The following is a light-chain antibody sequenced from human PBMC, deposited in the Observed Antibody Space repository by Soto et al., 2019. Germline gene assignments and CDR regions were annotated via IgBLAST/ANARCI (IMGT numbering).Light chain of an antibody. CDR2: GAS. J-gene: IGKJ2*01. CDR1: QSVSSTY. Sequence: DIVLTQSPGTLSLSPGERATLSCRASQSVSSTYLAWYQQKPGQAPRVLIFGASSRATGIPDRFSGGGSGTDFTLTISRLEPEDFAVYYCQQYGSTSYTFGQGTKLEIK. CDR3: QQYGSTSYT. V-gene: IGKV3-20*01.